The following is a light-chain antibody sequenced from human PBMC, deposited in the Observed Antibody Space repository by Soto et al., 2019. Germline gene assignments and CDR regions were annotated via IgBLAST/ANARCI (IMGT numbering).Light chain of an antibody. Sequence: DIQMTQSPSTLSASVGDRVTITCRASQSISSWLAWYQQTPGKAPKLLIYDASSLESGAPSRFSGSGSGTEFTLTISSLQPDDFATYYCQHYNSYPPLTFGGGTKVEI. CDR3: QHYNSYPPLT. CDR2: DAS. V-gene: IGKV1-5*01. CDR1: QSISSW. J-gene: IGKJ4*01.